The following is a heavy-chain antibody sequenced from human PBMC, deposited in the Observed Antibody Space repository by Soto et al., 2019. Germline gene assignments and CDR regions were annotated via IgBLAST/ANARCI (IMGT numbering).Heavy chain of an antibody. V-gene: IGHV1-18*01. CDR3: AGARPRPYYYSGMYV. CDR2: ISGYNGNT. CDR1: GYTFTMSG. Sequence: QVQLVQSGAEVKKPGASVKVSCKSSGYTFTMSGISWVRQAPGQGLEWMGWISGYNGNTNYEQKFQDRVTMTTHTSXXTHSMELRTLRSDDTAVYYCAGARPRPYYYSGMYVWGQGTTATVSS. J-gene: IGHJ6*02.